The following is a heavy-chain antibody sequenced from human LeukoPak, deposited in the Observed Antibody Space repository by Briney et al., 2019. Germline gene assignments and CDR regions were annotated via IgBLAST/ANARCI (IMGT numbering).Heavy chain of an antibody. CDR1: GGSISSYY. D-gene: IGHD2-15*01. V-gene: IGHV4-59*01. J-gene: IGHJ4*02. CDR2: IYYSGST. CDR3: ARGEVARGPLDY. Sequence: SETLSLTCTVSGGSISSYYWSWIRQPPGKGLEWIGYIYYSGSTNYNPSLKSRVTISVDTSKNQFSLKLSSVTAADTAVYYCARGEVARGPLDYWGQGTLVTVSS.